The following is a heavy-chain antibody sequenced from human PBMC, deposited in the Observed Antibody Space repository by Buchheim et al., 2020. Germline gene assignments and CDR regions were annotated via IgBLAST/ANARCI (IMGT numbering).Heavy chain of an antibody. V-gene: IGHV3-23*01. CDR1: GFTFSSYA. D-gene: IGHD3-3*01. Sequence: EVQLLESGGGLVQPGGSLRLSCAASGFTFSSYAMSWVRQAPGKGLEWVSAISGSGGSTYYADSVKGRFTIPRDNSKNTLYLQMNSLRAEDTAVYYCAKDSYDFWSGYPSPSDYWGQGTL. J-gene: IGHJ4*02. CDR3: AKDSYDFWSGYPSPSDY. CDR2: ISGSGGST.